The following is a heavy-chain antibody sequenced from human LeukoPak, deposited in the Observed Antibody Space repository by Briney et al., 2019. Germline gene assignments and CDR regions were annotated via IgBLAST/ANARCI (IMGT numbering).Heavy chain of an antibody. CDR2: FDPEDGET. V-gene: IGHV1-24*01. CDR3: ATGLYCSGGNCYSGVAGPIYYYGMDV. J-gene: IGHJ6*04. CDR1: GYTPTELS. Sequence: ASVKVSSKVSGYTPTELSMHWVRQAPGNGLEWKGGFDPEDGETIYAQKFQGRVTMTEDTSTDTAYMELSSLRSEDTAVYYCATGLYCSGGNCYSGVAGPIYYYGMDVWGKGTTVTVSS. D-gene: IGHD2-15*01.